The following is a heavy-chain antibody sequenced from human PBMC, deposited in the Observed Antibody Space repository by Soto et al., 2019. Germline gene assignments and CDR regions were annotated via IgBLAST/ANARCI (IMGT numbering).Heavy chain of an antibody. Sequence: QLQLQESGPGLVKPSETLSLTCTVSGGSISSSSYYWGWIRQPPGKGLEWIGSIYYSGSTYYNPSLKSRVTISVDTSKNQFSLKLSSVTAADTAVYYCARPLIVVVPAAIRGAAFDIWGQGTMVTVSS. CDR3: ARPLIVVVPAAIRGAAFDI. D-gene: IGHD2-2*01. CDR2: IYYSGST. CDR1: GGSISSSSYY. J-gene: IGHJ3*02. V-gene: IGHV4-39*01.